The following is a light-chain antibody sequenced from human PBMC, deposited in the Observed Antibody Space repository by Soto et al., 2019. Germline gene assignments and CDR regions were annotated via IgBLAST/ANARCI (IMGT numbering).Light chain of an antibody. CDR1: QSISSS. Sequence: DIQMTPSPSSLSASVGDRVTITCRAGQSISSSLDWYQQKAGKAATLLIYDTSSLQSGVPPRFIGRGSGTDITLTISSLQPEDFASYYCQQSYSTPRTFGQGTKVDIK. CDR2: DTS. CDR3: QQSYSTPRT. V-gene: IGKV1-39*01. J-gene: IGKJ1*01.